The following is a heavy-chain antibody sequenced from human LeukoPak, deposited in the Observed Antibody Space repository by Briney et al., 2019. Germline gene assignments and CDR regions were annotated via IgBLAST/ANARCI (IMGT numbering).Heavy chain of an antibody. CDR2: IYGRAST. J-gene: IGHJ4*02. Sequence: SETLSLTCAVSGYSLGKNYYWGWIRQSPGKGLGWIGRIYGRASTSYNPSLMNRVTMSVDTSKNHFSLQLTSATAADTAVYYCARYDSRGSASTKFDYWGPGIQVTVSS. CDR3: ARYDSRGSASTKFDY. V-gene: IGHV4-38-2*01. CDR1: GYSLGKNYY. D-gene: IGHD3-3*01.